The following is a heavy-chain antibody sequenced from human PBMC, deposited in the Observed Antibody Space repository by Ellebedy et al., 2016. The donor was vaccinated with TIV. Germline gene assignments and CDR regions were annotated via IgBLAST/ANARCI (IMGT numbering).Heavy chain of an antibody. D-gene: IGHD3-10*01. J-gene: IGHJ6*02. CDR2: LSSSGDSA. Sequence: GESLKISXSASGFIFSSYAMNWVRQAPGKGLEWVSGLSSSGDSAYYADSVQGRFTIFRDDSRNTLFLQMNSLRAEDTAVYYCARDFGYYYYYGMDVWGQGTTVTVSS. CDR3: ARDFGYYYYYGMDV. CDR1: GFIFSSYA. V-gene: IGHV3-23*01.